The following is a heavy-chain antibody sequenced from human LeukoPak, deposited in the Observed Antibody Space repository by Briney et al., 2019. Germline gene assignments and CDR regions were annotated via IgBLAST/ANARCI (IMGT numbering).Heavy chain of an antibody. D-gene: IGHD3-10*01. CDR3: GGDFGITMVAIDF. CDR2: INPNNGVT. V-gene: IGHV1-2*02. J-gene: IGHJ4*02. Sequence: ASVKVSCKTSGYTFTGHYLHWLRQAPGQGLEWMGWINPNNGVTVYAQKFQGRVTMTRDTSISAAYMELGSLNSDDTALFYCGGDFGITMVAIDFWGQGTLVTVSS. CDR1: GYTFTGHY.